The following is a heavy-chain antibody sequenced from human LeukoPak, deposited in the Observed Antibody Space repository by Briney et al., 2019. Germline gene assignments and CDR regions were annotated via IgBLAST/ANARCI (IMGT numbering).Heavy chain of an antibody. CDR1: GFTFSSYA. CDR3: AKDHSSSWYYFDY. V-gene: IGHV3-64*01. J-gene: IGHJ4*02. Sequence: QSGGSLRLSCAASGFTFSSYAMNWVRQAQGKGLEYVSAISSNGGSTYYANSVKGRFTISRDNSKNTLYLQMNSLRAEDTAVYYCAKDHSSSWYYFDYWGQGTLVTVSS. CDR2: ISSNGGST. D-gene: IGHD6-13*01.